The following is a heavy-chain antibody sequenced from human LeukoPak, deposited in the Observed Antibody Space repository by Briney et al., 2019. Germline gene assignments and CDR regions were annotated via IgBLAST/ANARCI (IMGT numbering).Heavy chain of an antibody. CDR1: GFTFSSHG. D-gene: IGHD4-11*01. V-gene: IGHV3-48*01. J-gene: IGHJ6*02. CDR3: ARAQVTINYYYGMDV. CDR2: ISSTSGTI. Sequence: GGSLRLSCSASGFTFSSHGMNWVRQSPGKGLEWVSYISSTSGTIYYADSVKGRFTISRDNSKNTLYLQMNSLRAEDTAVYYCARAQVTINYYYGMDVWGQGTTVTVSS.